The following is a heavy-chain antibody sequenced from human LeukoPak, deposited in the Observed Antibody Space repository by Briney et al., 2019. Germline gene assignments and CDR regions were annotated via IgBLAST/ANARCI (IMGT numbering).Heavy chain of an antibody. CDR1: GYNFTSYA. CDR3: GRDPKLGIRGYTYGYIDH. J-gene: IGHJ4*02. Sequence: GASVKVSCKASGYNFTSYAMNWVRRAPGQGLEWMGWINTNTGNPTYAQGFTGRFVFSLDTSASTAYLQINGLKADDTAVYYCGRDPKLGIRGYTYGYIDHWGQGTLLTVAS. D-gene: IGHD5-18*01. V-gene: IGHV7-4-1*02. CDR2: INTNTGNP.